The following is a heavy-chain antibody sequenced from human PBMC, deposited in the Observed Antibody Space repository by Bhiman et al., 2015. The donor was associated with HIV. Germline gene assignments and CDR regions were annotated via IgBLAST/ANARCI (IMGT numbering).Heavy chain of an antibody. CDR1: GFTFSNYG. Sequence: QVQLVESGGGVVQPGRSLRLSCAASGFTFSNYGIHWVRQAPGKGLEWVAIIWYDGSNKYYADSVKGRFTISRDNSKNTLYLQMNSLRAEDTAVYYCARGSSSSLSAERFDPWGRGTLVTVSP. D-gene: IGHD6-6*01. V-gene: IGHV3-33*01. J-gene: IGHJ5*02. CDR2: IWYDGSNK. CDR3: ARGSSSSLSAERFDP.